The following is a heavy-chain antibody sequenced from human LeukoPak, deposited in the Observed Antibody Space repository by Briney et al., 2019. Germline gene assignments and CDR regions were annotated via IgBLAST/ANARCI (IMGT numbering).Heavy chain of an antibody. CDR1: GGTFSSYA. CDR3: ARDILTGYYSIGY. Sequence: GAPVKVSCKASGGTFSSYAISWVRQAPGQGLEWMGGIIPIFGTANYAQKSQGRVTITADESTSTAYMELSSLRSEDTAVYYCARDILTGYYSIGYWGQGTLVTVSS. V-gene: IGHV1-69*13. J-gene: IGHJ4*02. CDR2: IIPIFGTA. D-gene: IGHD3-9*01.